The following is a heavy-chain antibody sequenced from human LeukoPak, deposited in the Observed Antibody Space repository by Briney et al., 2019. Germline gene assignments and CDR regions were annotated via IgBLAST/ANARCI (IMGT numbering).Heavy chain of an antibody. V-gene: IGHV1-24*01. CDR1: GYTLTDLS. D-gene: IGHD3-16*01. CDR2: VDPDDGET. J-gene: IGHJ4*02. Sequence: ASVKVSCKVSGYTLTDLSMNWVRQAPGKGLEWMGGVDPDDGETIYAQKFQGRVNITEDTFTDTAYMELINLNSEDTAVYYSATVSFWGQGTLVTVSS. CDR3: ATVSF.